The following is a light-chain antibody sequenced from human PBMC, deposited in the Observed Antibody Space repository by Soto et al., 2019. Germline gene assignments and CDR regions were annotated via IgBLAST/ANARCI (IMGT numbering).Light chain of an antibody. J-gene: IGKJ2*01. CDR1: QNIIFY. V-gene: IGKV1-39*01. CDR2: AAS. CDR3: QQSYTTPVYS. Sequence: DIQMTQSPSSLSASVGERVTITCRASQNIIFYLNWYQQKIGKPPKLLISAASNLQSGVPSRFSGSGSGTDIVLTIRNLQPEDFATYYCQQSYTTPVYSVGQGTKLEIK.